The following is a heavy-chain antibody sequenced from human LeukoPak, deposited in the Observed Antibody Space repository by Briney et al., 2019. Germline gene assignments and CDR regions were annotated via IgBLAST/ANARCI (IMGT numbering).Heavy chain of an antibody. J-gene: IGHJ4*02. Sequence: ASVKVSCKASGYTFTGYYIHWVRQAPGQGLEWMGVINPSGGSTSYAQKFQGRITMTRDTSTSTVYMELSSLRSGDTAVYYCARPYYDRSGYQLDYWGQGTLVTVSS. CDR2: INPSGGST. CDR3: ARPYYDRSGYQLDY. D-gene: IGHD3-22*01. V-gene: IGHV1-46*01. CDR1: GYTFTGYY.